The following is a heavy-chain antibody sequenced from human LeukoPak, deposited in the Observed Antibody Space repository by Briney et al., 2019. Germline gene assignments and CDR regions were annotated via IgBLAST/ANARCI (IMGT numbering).Heavy chain of an antibody. CDR1: GGSISSSSYY. CDR3: ARVRITMIVVVITPDAFDI. Sequence: SETLSLTCTVSGGSISSSSYYWGWIRQPPGKGLEWIGSIYYSGSTYYNPSLKSRVTISVDTSKNQFSLKLSSVTAADTAVYYCARVRITMIVVVITPDAFDIWGQGTMVTVSS. CDR2: IYYSGST. V-gene: IGHV4-39*01. J-gene: IGHJ3*02. D-gene: IGHD3-22*01.